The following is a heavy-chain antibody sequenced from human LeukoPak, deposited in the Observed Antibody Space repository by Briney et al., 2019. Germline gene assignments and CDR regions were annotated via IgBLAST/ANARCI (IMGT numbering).Heavy chain of an antibody. V-gene: IGHV4-30-4*08. CDR3: ARVRTIVVVVHYYYYMDV. J-gene: IGHJ6*03. CDR2: IYYSGST. D-gene: IGHD2-2*01. CDR1: GGSISSGDYY. Sequence: SQTLSLTCTVSGGSISSGDYYWSWIRQPPGKGLEWIGYIYYSGSTYYNPSLKSRVTISVDTSKNQFSLKLSSVTAADTAVYYCARVRTIVVVVHYYYYMDVWGKGTTVTVSS.